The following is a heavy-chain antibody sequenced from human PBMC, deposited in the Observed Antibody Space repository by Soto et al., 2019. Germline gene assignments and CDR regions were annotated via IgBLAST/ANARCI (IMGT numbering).Heavy chain of an antibody. CDR1: GYSFTDYH. CDR3: ARGDYTDCSQGVCSLFYNHDMDV. V-gene: IGHV1-2*04. Sequence: ASVKVSCKASGYSFTDYHIHWVRQAPGQGLEWLGRINPKSGGTSTAQKFQGWVTMTTDTSISTASMELTRLTSDDTAIYYCARGDYTDCSQGVCSLFYNHDMDVWGK. J-gene: IGHJ6*04. CDR2: INPKSGGT. D-gene: IGHD2-8*01.